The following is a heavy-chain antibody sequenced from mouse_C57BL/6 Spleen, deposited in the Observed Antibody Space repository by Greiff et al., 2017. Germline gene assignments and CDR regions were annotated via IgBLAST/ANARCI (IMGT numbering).Heavy chain of an antibody. CDR3: ARRDGTPAWVAY. V-gene: IGHV5-6*02. CDR1: GFTFSSYG. Sequence: EVKLVESGGDLVKPGGSLKLSCAASGFTFSSYGMSWVRQTPDKRLEWVATLSSGGSYTSYPDSVTGRFTISRDNDKNTLYLQRRSLKSEDTAMYYCARRDGTPAWVAYWGQGTLVTVSA. CDR2: LSSGGSYT. D-gene: IGHD3-3*01. J-gene: IGHJ3*01.